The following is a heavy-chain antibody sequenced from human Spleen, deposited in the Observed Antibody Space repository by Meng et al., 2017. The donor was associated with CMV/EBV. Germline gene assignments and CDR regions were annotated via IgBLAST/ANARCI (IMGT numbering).Heavy chain of an antibody. D-gene: IGHD4-23*01. J-gene: IGHJ6*02. V-gene: IGHV4-61*01. CDR3: ASSGYSFYYYAMDV. CDR1: GASLSSSSYY. Sequence: GSLSYSCTVPGASLSSSSYYWSWVRQPPGKGLEWIGYVYFSGSTKFNPSLKSRVTMSMDASKSQFSLDLSSITTADTAMYFCASSGYSFYYYAMDVWGQGTAVTVSS. CDR2: VYFSGST.